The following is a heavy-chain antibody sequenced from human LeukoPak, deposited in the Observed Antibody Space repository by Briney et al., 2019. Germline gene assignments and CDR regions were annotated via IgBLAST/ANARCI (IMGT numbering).Heavy chain of an antibody. Sequence: GGSLRLSCAASGFTFFSYAMHWVRQAPGKGLEWVANIKKDGSEKYYVDSVKGRFTISRDNAKTSLYLQMNSLRAEDTAVYYCARDLSGVTGYTYGRGIDYWGQGTLVTVSS. J-gene: IGHJ4*02. D-gene: IGHD5-18*01. V-gene: IGHV3-7*01. CDR3: ARDLSGVTGYTYGRGIDY. CDR2: IKKDGSEK. CDR1: GFTFFSYA.